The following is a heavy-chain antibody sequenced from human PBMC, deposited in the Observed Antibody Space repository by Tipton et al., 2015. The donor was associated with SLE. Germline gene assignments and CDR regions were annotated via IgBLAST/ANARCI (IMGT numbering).Heavy chain of an antibody. CDR1: GFTFSDYY. V-gene: IGHV3-11*01. CDR3: TSGSYYAGSGHDY. Sequence: SLRLSCAASGFTFSDYYMSWIRQAPGKGLEWVSYISSSGSTIYYADSVKGRFTISRDNAKNSLYLQTNILRAEDTAVYYCTSGSYYAGSGHDYWGQGTLVTVSS. D-gene: IGHD3-10*01. CDR2: ISSSGSTI. J-gene: IGHJ4*02.